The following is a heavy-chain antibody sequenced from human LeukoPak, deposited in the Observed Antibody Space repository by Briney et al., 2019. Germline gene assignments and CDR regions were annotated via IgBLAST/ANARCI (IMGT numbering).Heavy chain of an antibody. CDR2: INHSGST. CDR1: GGSFSGYY. V-gene: IGHV4-34*01. CDR3: ARGSGLQYFQH. Sequence: SETLSLTCAVYGGSFSGYYWSWIRQRPGKGLEWIGEINHSGSTNYNPSLKSRVTISVDTSKNQFSLKLSSVTAADTAVYYCARGSGLQYFQHWGQGTLVTVSS. J-gene: IGHJ1*01. D-gene: IGHD5-12*01.